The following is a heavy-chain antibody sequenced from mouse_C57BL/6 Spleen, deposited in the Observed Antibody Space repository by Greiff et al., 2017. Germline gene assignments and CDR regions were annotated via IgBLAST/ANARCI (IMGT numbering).Heavy chain of an antibody. V-gene: IGHV1-22*01. Sequence: VQLQQSGPELVKPGASVKMSCKASGYTFTDYNMHWVKQSHGKSLEWIGYINPNNGGTSYNQKFKGKATLTVNKSSSTAYMELRSLTSEDSAVYYCARSALYDYDGPGSMDYWGQGTSVTVSS. CDR3: ARSALYDYDGPGSMDY. CDR2: INPNNGGT. J-gene: IGHJ4*01. D-gene: IGHD2-4*01. CDR1: GYTFTDYN.